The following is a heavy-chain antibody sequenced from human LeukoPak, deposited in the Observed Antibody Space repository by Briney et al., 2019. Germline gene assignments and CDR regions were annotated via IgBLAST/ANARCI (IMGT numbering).Heavy chain of an antibody. CDR3: ARDAVLEYQSVFDI. D-gene: IGHD6-6*01. CDR2: IYYSGST. CDR1: GGSISSSSYY. Sequence: KPSETLSLTCTVSGGSISSSSYYWGWIRQPPGKGLEWIGSIYYSGSTYYNPSLKSRVTISVDTSKNQFSLKLSSVTAADTAVYICARDAVLEYQSVFDIWGQGTMVTVSS. J-gene: IGHJ3*02. V-gene: IGHV4-39*07.